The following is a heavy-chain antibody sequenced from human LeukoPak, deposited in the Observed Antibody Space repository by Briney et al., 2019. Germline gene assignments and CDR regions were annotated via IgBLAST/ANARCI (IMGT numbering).Heavy chain of an antibody. D-gene: IGHD3-22*01. CDR3: ARGPSLYYYDSSGYPYYFDY. Sequence: GGSLRLSCAASGFTFSSYSVNWVRQAPGKGLEWVSSISSSSSYIYYADSVKGRFTISRDNAKNSLYLQMNSLRAEDTAVYYCARGPSLYYYDSSGYPYYFDYWGQGTLVTASS. V-gene: IGHV3-21*01. J-gene: IGHJ4*02. CDR1: GFTFSSYS. CDR2: ISSSSSYI.